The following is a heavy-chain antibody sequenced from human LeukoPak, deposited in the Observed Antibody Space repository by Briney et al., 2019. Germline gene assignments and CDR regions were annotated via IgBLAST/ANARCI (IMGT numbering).Heavy chain of an antibody. CDR2: IYHSGST. J-gene: IGHJ6*03. Sequence: ASETLSLTCAVYGGSFSGYHWSWLRQPPGEGVEWIGYIYHSGSTNYNPSLKRRVTISVDTCKKQFSLKMRSVTAGGTAGDYCARVTGVAAAGTIFSSYYYYIDVWGKGTTVTISS. D-gene: IGHD6-13*01. CDR1: GGSFSGYH. V-gene: IGHV4-59*01. CDR3: ARVTGVAAAGTIFSSYYYYIDV.